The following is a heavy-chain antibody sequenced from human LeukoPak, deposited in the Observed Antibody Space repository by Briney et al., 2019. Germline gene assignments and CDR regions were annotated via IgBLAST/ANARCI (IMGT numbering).Heavy chain of an antibody. Sequence: SVKVSCKASGFTFTSSAMQWVRQARGQRLEWIGWIVVGSGNTNYAQKFQERVIITRDMSTSTAYMELGSLRSEDTAVYYCAAGYCSGGSCYWFDPWGQGTLVTVSS. CDR3: AAGYCSGGSCYWFDP. D-gene: IGHD2-15*01. CDR2: IVVGSGNT. CDR1: GFTFTSSA. V-gene: IGHV1-58*02. J-gene: IGHJ5*02.